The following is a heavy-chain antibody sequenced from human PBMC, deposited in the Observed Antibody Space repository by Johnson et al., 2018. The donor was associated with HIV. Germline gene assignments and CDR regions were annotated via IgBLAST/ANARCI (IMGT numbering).Heavy chain of an antibody. J-gene: IGHJ3*02. V-gene: IGHV3-23*04. CDR3: AKVRYYDRDAFDI. Sequence: VHLVESGGGLVQPGGSLRLSCAASGFTFSHYAMSWVRQAPGKGLEWVSSISGSGGSKYYADSAKGRFTISRDNSKNTLYLQMNSLRAEDTAVHYCAKVRYYDRDAFDIWGPGTLVTVSP. CDR1: GFTFSHYA. D-gene: IGHD3-22*01. CDR2: ISGSGGSK.